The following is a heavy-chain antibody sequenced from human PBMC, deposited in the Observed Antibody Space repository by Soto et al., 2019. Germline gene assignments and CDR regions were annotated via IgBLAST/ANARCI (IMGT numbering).Heavy chain of an antibody. J-gene: IGHJ6*02. Sequence: QVHLVESGGGVVQPGRSLRLSCAASGFTFSSYAMHWVRQAPGKGLEWVAVISYDGSNKYYADSVKGRFTISRDNSKNTLYLKMNSLRAEDTAVYYCARDDFWSGCSRKKWRYGMDVWGQGTTVTVSS. CDR3: ARDDFWSGCSRKKWRYGMDV. CDR2: ISYDGSNK. D-gene: IGHD3-3*01. V-gene: IGHV3-30-3*01. CDR1: GFTFSSYA.